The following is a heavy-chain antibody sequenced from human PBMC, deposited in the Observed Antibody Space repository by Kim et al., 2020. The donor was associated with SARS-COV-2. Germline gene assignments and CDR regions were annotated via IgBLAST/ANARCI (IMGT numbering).Heavy chain of an antibody. V-gene: IGHV1-3*01. Sequence: ASVKVSCKASGYTFTSYAMHWVRQAPGQRLEWMGWINAGNGNTKYSQKFQGRVTITRDTSASTAYMELSSLRSEDTAVYYCARDRLGAGGVMAHNFDYWGQGTLVTVSS. CDR2: INAGNGNT. CDR1: GYTFTSYA. D-gene: IGHD3-16*01. CDR3: ARDRLGAGGVMAHNFDY. J-gene: IGHJ4*02.